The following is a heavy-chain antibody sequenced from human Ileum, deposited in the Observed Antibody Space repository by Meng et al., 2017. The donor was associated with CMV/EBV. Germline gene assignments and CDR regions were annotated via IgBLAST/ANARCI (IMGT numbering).Heavy chain of an antibody. V-gene: IGHV4-39*07. CDR1: GDSISSRSSY. CDR2: VYYSGST. Sequence: SETLSLTCTVSGDSISSRSSYWGWIRQPPGKGLEWIGSVYYSGSTYFNPSLKSRVTISLDTSKNQFSLTLTSVTAADTAVYYCARAVFTYGYKNSLDVWGQGTMVTVSS. J-gene: IGHJ6*02. D-gene: IGHD1-14*01. CDR3: ARAVFTYGYKNSLDV.